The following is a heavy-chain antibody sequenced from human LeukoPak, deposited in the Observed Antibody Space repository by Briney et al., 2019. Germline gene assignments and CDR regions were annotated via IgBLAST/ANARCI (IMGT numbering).Heavy chain of an antibody. V-gene: IGHV3-21*04. CDR3: ARDLAWGAFDY. CDR1: GFTFSSYC. D-gene: IGHD7-27*01. Sequence: PGGSLRLSCAASGFTFSSYCMNWVRQAPGKGLEWVSFISTSSSYIHYADSVKGRFTISRDNARNSLYLQMNSLRVEDTAVYYCARDLAWGAFDYWGQGTLVTVSS. CDR2: ISTSSSYI. J-gene: IGHJ4*02.